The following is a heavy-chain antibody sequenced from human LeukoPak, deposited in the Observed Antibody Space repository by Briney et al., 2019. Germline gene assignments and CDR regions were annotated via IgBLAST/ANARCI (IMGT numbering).Heavy chain of an antibody. CDR2: TYYRSKWYN. CDR1: GDSVSSNSAA. D-gene: IGHD6-19*01. J-gene: IGHJ4*02. V-gene: IGHV6-1*01. CDR3: ARAGYSSGWYLYYFDH. Sequence: SQTLSLTCAISGDSVSSNSAAWNWIRQSPSRGLEWLGRTYYRSKWYNDYAVSVKSRITINPDTSKNQFSLQLNSVTPEDTAVYYCARAGYSSGWYLYYFDHWGQGTLVTVSS.